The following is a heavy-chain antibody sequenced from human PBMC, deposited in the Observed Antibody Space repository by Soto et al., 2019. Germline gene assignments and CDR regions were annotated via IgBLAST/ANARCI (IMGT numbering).Heavy chain of an antibody. V-gene: IGHV3-23*01. CDR2: ISARGGSL. Sequence: EVHLLESGGGLVQPGGSLRLSCAASGFSFSSYAMVWVRQAPGKGLEWVSVISARGGSLYFADSVKGRFTISRDNSKNVLSLEMNSLRAEDTATYFWAKGSIEYSASVDNWGQGTLVVVSS. CDR3: AKGSIEYSASVDN. J-gene: IGHJ4*02. D-gene: IGHD5-12*01. CDR1: GFSFSSYA.